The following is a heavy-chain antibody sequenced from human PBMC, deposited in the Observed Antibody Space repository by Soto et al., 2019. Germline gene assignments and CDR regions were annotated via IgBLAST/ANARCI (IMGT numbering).Heavy chain of an antibody. J-gene: IGHJ1*01. CDR2: ISYSGST. CDR1: VGSISSGGYY. V-gene: IGHV4-31*03. D-gene: IGHD3-22*01. Sequence: QVQLQESGPGLVKPSQTLSLTCTVSVGSISSGGYYWSWIRQYPGNGLEWIGYISYSGSTYYNPSLKSRLNISVATSKKQFFLKLGSVTAADTAVYYCARDNYYTGSGYYPSSAEYFQHWRHSPLLIVSS. CDR3: ARDNYYTGSGYYPSSAEYFQH.